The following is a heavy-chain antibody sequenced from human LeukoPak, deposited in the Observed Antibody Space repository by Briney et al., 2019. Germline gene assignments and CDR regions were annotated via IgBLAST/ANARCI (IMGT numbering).Heavy chain of an antibody. CDR2: IYHSGST. V-gene: IGHV4-38-2*02. CDR3: ARDLSSLYYDFWSGLFDY. D-gene: IGHD3-3*01. CDR1: GYSISSGYY. Sequence: PSETLSLTCTVSGYSISSGYYWGWIRQPPGKGLEWIGSIYHSGSTYYNPSLKSRVTISVDTSKNQFSLKLSSVTAADTAVSYCARDLSSLYYDFWSGLFDYWGQGTLVTVSS. J-gene: IGHJ4*02.